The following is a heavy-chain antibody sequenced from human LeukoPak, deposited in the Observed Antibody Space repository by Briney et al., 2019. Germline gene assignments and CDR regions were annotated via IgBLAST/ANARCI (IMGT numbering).Heavy chain of an antibody. CDR2: ISRSGSNI. J-gene: IGHJ3*02. CDR3: ARVKEASAFDI. Sequence: GGSLRLSCAVSGFTFSSYSMSWVRQAPGKGLEWVSSISRSGSNIYYANSVKGPFTISRDSAKNSLYLQMNSLRAEDTAVYYCARVKEASAFDIWGQGTMVTVSS. CDR1: GFTFSSYS. V-gene: IGHV3-21*01. D-gene: IGHD5-12*01.